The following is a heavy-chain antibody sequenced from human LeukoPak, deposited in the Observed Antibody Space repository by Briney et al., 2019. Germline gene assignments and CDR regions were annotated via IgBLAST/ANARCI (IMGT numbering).Heavy chain of an antibody. V-gene: IGHV2-5*01. D-gene: IGHD3-16*01. J-gene: IGHJ1*01. CDR3: AHGVAYYDYVWGSYFLGDVQH. CDR1: GFSRSPRGAG. Sequence: SGPTLLQPSPALTLTFTFSGFSRSPRGAGMGWIRQPPVKALEWLALNYWHDDKRYSPSLKSRLTITKDTSKNQVVLTMTNMDPVDTATYYCAHGVAYYDYVWGSYFLGDVQHWGQGTLVTVSS. CDR2: NYWHDDK.